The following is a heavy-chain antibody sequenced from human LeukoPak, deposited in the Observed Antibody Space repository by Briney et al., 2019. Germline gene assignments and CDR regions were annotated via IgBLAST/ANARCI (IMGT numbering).Heavy chain of an antibody. CDR3: ARDGLGPQH. CDR1: GGSFSSGSYY. D-gene: IGHD3-10*01. CDR2: IYYSGST. Sequence: PSETLSLTCTVSGGSFSSGSYYWSWIRQPPGKGLEWIGYIYYSGSTNYNPSLKSRVTISVDTSKNQFSLKLSSVTAADTAVYYCARDGLGPQHWGQGTLVTVSS. V-gene: IGHV4-61*01. J-gene: IGHJ1*01.